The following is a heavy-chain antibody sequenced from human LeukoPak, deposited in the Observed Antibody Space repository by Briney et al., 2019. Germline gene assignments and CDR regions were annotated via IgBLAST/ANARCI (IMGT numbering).Heavy chain of an antibody. CDR3: ATESYGGA. J-gene: IGHJ4*02. CDR1: DFTVSSNS. Sequence: TGGSLRLSCAASDFTVSSNSMSWVRQAPGKGLEWVSVTYSSGSTHYADSVKGRFTISRDSFKNTLYLQMNSLRAEDTAVYYCATESYGGAWGQGTLVTVSS. V-gene: IGHV3-53*01. D-gene: IGHD1-26*01. CDR2: TYSSGST.